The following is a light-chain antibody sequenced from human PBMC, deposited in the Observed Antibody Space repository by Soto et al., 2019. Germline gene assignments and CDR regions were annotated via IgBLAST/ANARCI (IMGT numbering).Light chain of an antibody. Sequence: QSVLTQPASVSGYPGQSITISCTGASSDVGAYNYVSWYQQHPGKAPKLMIYDVNNRPSGVSRRFSGSKSGNTASLTISGLQAEDEADYYCSSYSTSTSYVFGTGTKVTVL. V-gene: IGLV2-14*01. CDR1: SSDVGAYNY. J-gene: IGLJ1*01. CDR2: DVN. CDR3: SSYSTSTSYV.